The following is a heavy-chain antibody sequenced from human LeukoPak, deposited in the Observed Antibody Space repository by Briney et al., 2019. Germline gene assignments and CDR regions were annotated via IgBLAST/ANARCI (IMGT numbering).Heavy chain of an antibody. Sequence: PGGSLRLSCAASGFTFSTNAMSWVRQAPGKGLEWVSAISGRTGSTYYSDSVKGRFTISRDNSKSTLYLQMDSPRAEDTAVYYCAKCGNSGCHLIDYWGQGTLVTVSS. J-gene: IGHJ4*02. V-gene: IGHV3-23*01. D-gene: IGHD5-12*01. CDR3: AKCGNSGCHLIDY. CDR2: ISGRTGST. CDR1: GFTFSTNA.